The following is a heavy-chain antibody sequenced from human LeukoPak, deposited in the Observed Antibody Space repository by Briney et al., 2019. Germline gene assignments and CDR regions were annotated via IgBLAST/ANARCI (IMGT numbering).Heavy chain of an antibody. CDR1: GFTFNSYS. V-gene: IGHV3-23*01. CDR3: AKDRGSGSYYPYYYYGMDV. J-gene: IGHJ6*02. Sequence: GGSLRLSCAASGFTFNSYSMNWVRQAPGRGLEWVSHLSGNGDNTYYANSVKGRFTISRDISKNTLYLQMNSLRAEDTAVYYCAKDRGSGSYYPYYYYGMDVWGQGTTVTVSS. D-gene: IGHD3-10*01. CDR2: LSGNGDNT.